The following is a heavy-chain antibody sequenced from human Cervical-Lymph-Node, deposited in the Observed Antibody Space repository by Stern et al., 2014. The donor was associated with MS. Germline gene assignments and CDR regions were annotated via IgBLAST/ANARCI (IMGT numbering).Heavy chain of an antibody. V-gene: IGHV3-30-3*01. CDR2: VSYDGTQR. CDR3: ARGGRGVGLEY. D-gene: IGHD3-10*01. Sequence: VQLEESGGGVVQPGRSLSLSCVASGFTFSTYAMHWVRQAPGKGLEWVAFVSYDGTQRNSTDSVKARFTISRDNSKNTLYLHMNSLRDEDTAVYFCARGGRGVGLEYWGQGALFTVSS. CDR1: GFTFSTYA. J-gene: IGHJ4*02.